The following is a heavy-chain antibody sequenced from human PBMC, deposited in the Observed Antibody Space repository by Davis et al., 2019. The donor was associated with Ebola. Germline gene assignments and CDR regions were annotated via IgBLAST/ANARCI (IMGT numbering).Heavy chain of an antibody. CDR1: GGSVSSGSYY. V-gene: IGHV4-61*01. CDR3: ARDSTSSTSGHYYYYMDG. J-gene: IGHJ6*03. CDR2: IYYSGST. Sequence: PSETLSLTCTVSGGSVSSGSYYWSWIRQPPGKGLEWIGYIYYSGSTNYNPSLKSRVTISVDTSKNQFSLKLSSVTAADTAVYYCARDSTSSTSGHYYYYMDGWGKGTTVTVSS. D-gene: IGHD2-2*01.